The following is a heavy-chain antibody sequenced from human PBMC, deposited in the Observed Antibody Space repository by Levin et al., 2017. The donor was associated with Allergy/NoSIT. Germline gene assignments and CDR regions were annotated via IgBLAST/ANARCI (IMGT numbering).Heavy chain of an antibody. V-gene: IGHV3-30*18. J-gene: IGHJ6*02. CDR1: GFTFSSYG. Sequence: GGSLRLSCAASGFTFSSYGMHWVRQAPGKGLEWVAVISYDGSNKYYADSVKGRFTISRDNSKNTLYLQMNSLRAEDTAVYYCAKVLVRGYNWNSLRTYYDYGMDVWGQGTTVTVSS. CDR2: ISYDGSNK. D-gene: IGHD1-7*01. CDR3: AKVLVRGYNWNSLRTYYDYGMDV.